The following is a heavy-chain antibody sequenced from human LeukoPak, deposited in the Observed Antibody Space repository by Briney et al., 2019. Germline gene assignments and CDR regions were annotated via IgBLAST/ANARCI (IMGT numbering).Heavy chain of an antibody. Sequence: GGSLRLSCAASGFTFSSYAMHWVRQAPGKGLEWVAVISYDGSNKYYADSVKGRFTISRDNSKNTLYLQMNSLRAEDTAVYYCARDFLGVVPAAIYHYWGQGTLVTVSS. V-gene: IGHV3-30-3*01. CDR2: ISYDGSNK. D-gene: IGHD2-2*01. J-gene: IGHJ4*02. CDR1: GFTFSSYA. CDR3: ARDFLGVVPAAIYHY.